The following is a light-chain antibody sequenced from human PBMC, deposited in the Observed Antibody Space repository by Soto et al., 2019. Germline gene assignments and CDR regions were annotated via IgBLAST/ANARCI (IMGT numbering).Light chain of an antibody. J-gene: IGLJ2*01. Sequence: SVLTQPASVSGSPGQSITISCTGTSSDVGGYNYVSWYQQHPGKAPKLMIYEVSNRPSGVSNRFSGSKSGNTASLTISGLQAEDEADYYCSSYTSSSTLGVVFGGGTKLTVL. CDR1: SSDVGGYNY. CDR3: SSYTSSSTLGVV. V-gene: IGLV2-14*01. CDR2: EVS.